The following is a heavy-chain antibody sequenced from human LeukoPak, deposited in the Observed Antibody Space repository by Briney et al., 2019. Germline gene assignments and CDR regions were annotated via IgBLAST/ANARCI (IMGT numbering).Heavy chain of an antibody. D-gene: IGHD3-10*01. CDR1: GFTFSSYA. V-gene: IGHV3-23*01. J-gene: IGHJ3*02. CDR2: ISGSGGST. CDR3: ARDLLSSGSLPDAFDI. Sequence: GGSLRLSCAASGFTFSSYAMSWVRQAPGKGLEWVSAISGSGGSTYYADSVKGRFTISRDNSKNTLYLQMNSLRAEDTAVYYCARDLLSSGSLPDAFDIWGQGTMVTVSS.